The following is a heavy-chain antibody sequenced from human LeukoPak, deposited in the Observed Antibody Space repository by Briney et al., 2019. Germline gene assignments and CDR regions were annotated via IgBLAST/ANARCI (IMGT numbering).Heavy chain of an antibody. CDR1: GFTVSTNY. J-gene: IGHJ5*02. CDR3: ASSKYGSGSHNWFDP. V-gene: IGHV3-53*01. D-gene: IGHD3-10*01. CDR2: IHSGGGT. Sequence: PGGSLRLSCAASGFTVSTNYMTWVRQAPGKGLEWVSVIHSGGGTYYADSVKGRFTISRDNSKNTLYLQMNSLRGEDTAVYYCASSKYGSGSHNWFDPWGQGTLVTGSS.